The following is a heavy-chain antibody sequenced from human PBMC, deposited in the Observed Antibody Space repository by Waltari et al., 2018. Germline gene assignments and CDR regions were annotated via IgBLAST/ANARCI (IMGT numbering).Heavy chain of an antibody. V-gene: IGHV3-53*01. CDR3: ARVTVVARVSDVFDV. J-gene: IGHJ3*01. CDR2: IFVTGNT. Sequence: EVQVVESGGDLIQPGGSLRLSCAASGFTVSDTYMTWVRQAPGKVLDWVATIFVTGNTHYADSVRGRFTISRDSSRNSVYLQMDNLRAEDTATYYCARVTVVARVSDVFDVWGQGTMITVSS. D-gene: IGHD6-6*01. CDR1: GFTVSDTY.